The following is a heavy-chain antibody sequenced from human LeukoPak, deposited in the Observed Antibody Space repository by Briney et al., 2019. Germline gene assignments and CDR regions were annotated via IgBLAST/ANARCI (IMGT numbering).Heavy chain of an antibody. D-gene: IGHD1-7*01. J-gene: IGHJ4*02. V-gene: IGHV4-38-2*01. CDR2: IYHSGST. CDR3: ARCPGGTTGTTFDY. CDR1: AYSISSGYY. Sequence: SETLSLTRAVSAYSISSGYYWGWIRQPPGKGLEWIGSIYHSGSTYYNPSLKSRVTISVDTSKNQFSLNLSSVTAADTAVYYCARCPGGTTGTTFDYWGRGTLVTVSS.